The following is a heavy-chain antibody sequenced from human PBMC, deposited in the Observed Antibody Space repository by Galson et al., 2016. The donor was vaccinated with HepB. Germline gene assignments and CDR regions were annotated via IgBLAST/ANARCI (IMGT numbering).Heavy chain of an antibody. J-gene: IGHJ4*02. CDR2: IDEDGSET. Sequence: LRLSCAASGFIFSYDWMHWVRQTEGRGLTYIAHIDEDGSETSYADSVKGRFTISRDNAMDTVYLQMDRLRADDTGVYFCAKGGPEGTGTLDSWGQGTQVTVSS. D-gene: IGHD1-1*01. CDR3: AKGGPEGTGTLDS. CDR1: GFIFSYDW. V-gene: IGHV3-74*01.